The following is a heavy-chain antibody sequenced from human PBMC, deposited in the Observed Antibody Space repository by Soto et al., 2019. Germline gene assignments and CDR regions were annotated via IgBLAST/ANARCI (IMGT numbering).Heavy chain of an antibody. D-gene: IGHD6-6*01. CDR1: GFTFSSYA. Sequence: PGGSLRLSCAASGFTFSSYAMHWVRQAPGKGLEWVAVISYDGSNKYYADSVKGRFTISRDNSKNTLYLQMNSLRAEDTAVYYCARDGGYSSSPHLGYGMDVWGQGTTVTVSS. CDR2: ISYDGSNK. CDR3: ARDGGYSSSPHLGYGMDV. V-gene: IGHV3-30-3*01. J-gene: IGHJ6*02.